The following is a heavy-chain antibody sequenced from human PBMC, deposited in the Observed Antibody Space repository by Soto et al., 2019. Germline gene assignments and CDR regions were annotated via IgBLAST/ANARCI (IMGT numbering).Heavy chain of an antibody. Sequence: EVHLLESGGGLVQPGGTLRLSCAASGFTFSSYAMSWVRQAPGKGLEWLSGISVSGGSTFNADSVKGRFTISRDNSKNTLYLQMNSLRAEDTAVYYCSVSSGWSPFWGQGTLVTVSS. V-gene: IGHV3-23*01. CDR1: GFTFSSYA. CDR2: ISVSGGST. D-gene: IGHD6-19*01. CDR3: SVSSGWSPF. J-gene: IGHJ4*02.